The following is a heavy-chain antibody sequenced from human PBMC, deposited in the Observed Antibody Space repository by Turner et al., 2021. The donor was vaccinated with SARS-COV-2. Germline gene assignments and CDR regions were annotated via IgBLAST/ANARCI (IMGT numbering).Heavy chain of an antibody. CDR3: ARGMRIPRLGGAFDI. CDR1: GYTVTIYY. Sequence: QVQLVRSGVEVTKPGASVKVSCKASGYTVTIYYMHWVRQAPGQGLEWMGIINPSGGSTTYAQKFQGRVTMTRDTSTSTVYMELSSLRSEDTAVYYCARGMRIPRLGGAFDIWGQGTMVTVSS. CDR2: INPSGGST. D-gene: IGHD3-16*01. V-gene: IGHV1-46*01. J-gene: IGHJ3*02.